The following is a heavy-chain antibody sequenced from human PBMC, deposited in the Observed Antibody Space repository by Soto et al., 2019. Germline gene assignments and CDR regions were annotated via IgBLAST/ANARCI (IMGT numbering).Heavy chain of an antibody. CDR2: IDPSDSYT. V-gene: IGHV5-10-1*01. J-gene: IGHJ6*02. CDR3: ERQLWSTYYYYGMDV. Sequence: PGESLKISCKGSGYSFTSYWISWVRQMPGKGLEWMGRIDPSDSYTNYSPSFQGHVTISADKSISTAYLQWSSLKAPDTAMYYCERQLWSTYYYYGMDVWGQGTTVTVSS. CDR1: GYSFTSYW. D-gene: IGHD5-18*01.